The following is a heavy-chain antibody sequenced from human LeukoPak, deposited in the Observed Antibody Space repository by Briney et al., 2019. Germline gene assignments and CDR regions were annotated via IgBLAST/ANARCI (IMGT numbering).Heavy chain of an antibody. J-gene: IGHJ5*02. D-gene: IGHD3-3*01. CDR3: AREGDYDFWSGYYTGTWFDP. V-gene: IGHV1-18*01. Sequence: ASVKVSCKASGGTFSSYGISWVRQAPGQGLEWMGWISAYNGNTNYAQKLQGRVTMTTDTSTSTAYMELRSLRSDDTAVYYCAREGDYDFWSGYYTGTWFDPWGQGTLVTVSS. CDR1: GGTFSSYG. CDR2: ISAYNGNT.